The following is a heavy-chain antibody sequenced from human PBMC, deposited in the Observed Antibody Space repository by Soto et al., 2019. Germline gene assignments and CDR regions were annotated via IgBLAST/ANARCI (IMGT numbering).Heavy chain of an antibody. CDR2: IIPIFGTA. J-gene: IGHJ4*02. CDR1: GGTFSSSS. Sequence: QVQLVQSGAEVKKPGSSVKVSCKASGGTFSSSSIHWVRHAPGQGLEWMGEIIPIFGTANYAQKFQGRVTITADESTSTAYMELSSLRSEDTAVYYGARDGGRHSGGIDYWGQGTLVTVSS. V-gene: IGHV1-69*01. CDR3: ARDGGRHSGGIDY. D-gene: IGHD1-26*01.